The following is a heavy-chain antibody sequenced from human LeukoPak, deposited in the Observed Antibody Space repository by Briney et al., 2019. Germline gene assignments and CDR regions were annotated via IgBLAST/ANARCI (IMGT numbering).Heavy chain of an antibody. D-gene: IGHD3-9*01. J-gene: IGHJ6*02. CDR2: ISSSSGYI. CDR3: ARATGYYYGMDV. Sequence: GTSLRLSCAVSGFTFSSYSMNWVRQAPGKGLEWVSSISSSSGYIYYADSVKGRFTITRDNAKNSLYLQMNSLRAEDTAVYYCARATGYYYGMDVWGQGTTVTVSS. V-gene: IGHV3-21*01. CDR1: GFTFSSYS.